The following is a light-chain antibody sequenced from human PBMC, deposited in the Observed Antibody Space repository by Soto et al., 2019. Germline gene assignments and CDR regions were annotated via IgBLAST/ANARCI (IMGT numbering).Light chain of an antibody. V-gene: IGKV1-39*01. Sequence: DIQMTQSPSSLSASVGDRVTITCRASQSISTYLNWYQQKPGKAPNLLIFAASTLQSGVPSRFSGSGSGTDFTLTIRSLQHEDFETYYCQPSYTAPLTLGGGTKVDIK. J-gene: IGKJ4*01. CDR2: AAS. CDR1: QSISTY. CDR3: QPSYTAPLT.